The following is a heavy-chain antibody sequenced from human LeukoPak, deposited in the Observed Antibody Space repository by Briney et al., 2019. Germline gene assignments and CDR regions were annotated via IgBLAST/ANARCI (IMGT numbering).Heavy chain of an antibody. J-gene: IGHJ4*02. D-gene: IGHD3-3*01. CDR1: GFTFKDYA. CDR3: AKDLPHYYDFWRGYNGGFDY. CDR2: ISGNGNNI. V-gene: IGHV3-43*02. Sequence: GGSLRLSCAASGFTFKDYAMHCVRQGPGKGLEWVSLISGNGNNIYYADSVKGRFTISRDNSKNSLYLQMNSLRTEDTALYYCAKDLPHYYDFWRGYNGGFDYWGQGTLVTVSS.